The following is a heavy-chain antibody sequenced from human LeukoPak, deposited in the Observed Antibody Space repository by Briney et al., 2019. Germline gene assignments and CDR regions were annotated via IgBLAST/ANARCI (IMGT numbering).Heavy chain of an antibody. D-gene: IGHD3-22*01. CDR2: IYYNGRT. CDR1: GRSISRSSYH. CDR3: ARQGSGYFDY. V-gene: IGHV4-39*01. Sequence: SETLSLPCTVSGRSISRSSYHWGWIRQPPGKGLEWIGTIYYNGRTYYNPSLQSRVTMSVDTSKNQFSLKLSSVTAADTAVYYCARQGSGYFDYWGQGTLVTVSS. J-gene: IGHJ4*02.